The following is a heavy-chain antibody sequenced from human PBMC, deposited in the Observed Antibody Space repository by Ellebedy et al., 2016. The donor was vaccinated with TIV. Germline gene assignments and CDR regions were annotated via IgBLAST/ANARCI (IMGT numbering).Heavy chain of an antibody. V-gene: IGHV3-74*01. CDR1: GIIFSSYW. CDR3: ARLGVIAAAGASDY. CDR2: INSDGSST. Sequence: PGGSLRLSCAASGIIFSSYWMHWVRQAPGKGLVWVSRINSDGSSTTYADSVKGRFTISRDNAKNTVYLQMNSLRAEDTAVYFCARLGVIAAAGASDYWGQGTLVIVSS. J-gene: IGHJ4*02. D-gene: IGHD6-13*01.